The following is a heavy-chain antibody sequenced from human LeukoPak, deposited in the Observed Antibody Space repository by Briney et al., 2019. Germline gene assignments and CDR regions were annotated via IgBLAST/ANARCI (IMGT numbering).Heavy chain of an antibody. CDR2: IIPIFGTA. Sequence: GASVKVSCKASGGTFSSYAISWVRQAPGQGLEWMGGIIPIFGTANYAQKFQGRVTITADESTSTAYMELSSLRSDDTAVYYCARDLYRDSLPVSWFDPWGQGTLVTVSS. CDR3: ARDLYRDSLPVSWFDP. D-gene: IGHD4-11*01. V-gene: IGHV1-69*01. J-gene: IGHJ5*02. CDR1: GGTFSSYA.